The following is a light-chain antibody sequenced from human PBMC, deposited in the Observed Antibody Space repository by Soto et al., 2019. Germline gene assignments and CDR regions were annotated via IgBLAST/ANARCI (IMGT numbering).Light chain of an antibody. CDR1: QSVSSY. CDR2: DAS. V-gene: IGKV3-11*01. CDR3: QQRSNWPPWT. Sequence: EIVLSQSPATLSLSPGERATLSCRASQSVSSYLAWYQQKPGQAPRLLIYDASNRATGIPARFSGSGSGTDFTLTIDSLEPEDFAVYYCQQRSNWPPWTFGQGTRWISN. J-gene: IGKJ1*01.